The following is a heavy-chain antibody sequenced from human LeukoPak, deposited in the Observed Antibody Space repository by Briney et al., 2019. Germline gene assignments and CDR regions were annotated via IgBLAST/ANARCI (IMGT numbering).Heavy chain of an antibody. V-gene: IGHV3-48*03. CDR3: ARSGHYCSGGSCYGLGEDRYNWFDP. CDR2: ISSSGSTI. D-gene: IGHD2-15*01. Sequence: GGSLRLSCAASGFTFSSYEMNWVRQAPGKGLEWVSYISSSGSTIYYADSVKGRLTISRDNAKNSLYLQMNSLRAEDTAVYYCARSGHYCSGGSCYGLGEDRYNWFDPWGQGTLVTVSS. CDR1: GFTFSSYE. J-gene: IGHJ5*02.